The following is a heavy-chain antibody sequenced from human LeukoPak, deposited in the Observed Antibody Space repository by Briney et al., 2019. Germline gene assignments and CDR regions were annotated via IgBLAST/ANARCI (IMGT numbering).Heavy chain of an antibody. CDR1: GYTFTSYA. Sequence: ASVKVSCKASGYTFTSYAMHWVRQAPGQRLEWMGWINAGNGNTKYSQKFQGRVTITRDTSASTAYMELSSLRSEDTAVYYCASRSGWYDYYYGMDVWGQGTTVTVSS. CDR3: ASRSGWYDYYYGMDV. CDR2: INAGNGNT. D-gene: IGHD6-19*01. J-gene: IGHJ6*02. V-gene: IGHV1-3*01.